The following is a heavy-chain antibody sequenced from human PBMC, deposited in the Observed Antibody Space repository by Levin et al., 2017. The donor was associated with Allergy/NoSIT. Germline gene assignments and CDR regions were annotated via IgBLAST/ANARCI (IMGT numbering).Heavy chain of an antibody. CDR3: TKRFSTRGGASDV. D-gene: IGHD2/OR15-2a*01. J-gene: IGHJ3*01. CDR2: ISNSGDTT. V-gene: IGHV3-23*01. CDR1: GFTFSDYA. Sequence: GESLKISCAASGFTFSDYAMKWVRQAPGKGLEWVSSISNSGDTTAHADPVKGRFTVSRDNSKNTLFLQMNSLRAEDTAVYYCTKRFSTRGGASDVWGQGTMVTVSS.